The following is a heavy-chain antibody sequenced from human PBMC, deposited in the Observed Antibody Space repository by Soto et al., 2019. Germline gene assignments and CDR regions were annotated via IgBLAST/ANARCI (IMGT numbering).Heavy chain of an antibody. CDR3: GAVQSGSSYVRD. CDR2: INSDGSST. CDR1: GFTFSNYW. V-gene: IGHV3-74*01. Sequence: EVQLVESGGGLVQPGGSLRLSCAASGFTFSNYWMHWVRQAPGKGLVWVSRINSDGSSTSYADSVRGRITMSRDNAKNALYLELNRLRAEVTAVYYCGAVQSGSSYVRDWGQGTLVTVSS. J-gene: IGHJ4*02. D-gene: IGHD5-18*01.